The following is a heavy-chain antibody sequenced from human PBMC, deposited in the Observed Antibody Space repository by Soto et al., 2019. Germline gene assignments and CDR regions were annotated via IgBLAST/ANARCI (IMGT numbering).Heavy chain of an antibody. J-gene: IGHJ4*02. CDR3: ARSGDNYNVLDY. V-gene: IGHV3-11*06. D-gene: IGHD3-10*02. CDR2: SSNSGTYT. CDR1: GFTVSDYY. Sequence: GGSLRLSCAASGFTVSDYYMSWIRQAPGKGLEWLSYSSNSGTYTRYADSVKGRFPISRDNAKNSLYLQINSLRGEDTATYYCARSGDNYNVLDYWGQGTPVTVSS.